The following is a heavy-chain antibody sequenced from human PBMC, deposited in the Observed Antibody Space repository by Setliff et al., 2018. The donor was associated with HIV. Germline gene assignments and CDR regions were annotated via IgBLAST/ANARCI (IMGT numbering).Heavy chain of an antibody. V-gene: IGHV4-34*01. Sequence: SETLSLTCGVDAWSLSGYFWVWVRQSPKRGLEWIGEINYAGVSNYSPSLKSRVTMSIDTSKSQFSLKLSSVTAADTAVHFCARGGAVTVLGIPSYAYFYCLDVWGQGTTVTVSS. J-gene: IGHJ6*02. D-gene: IGHD2-21*02. CDR1: AWSLSGYF. CDR3: ARGGAVTVLGIPSYAYFYCLDV. CDR2: INYAGVS.